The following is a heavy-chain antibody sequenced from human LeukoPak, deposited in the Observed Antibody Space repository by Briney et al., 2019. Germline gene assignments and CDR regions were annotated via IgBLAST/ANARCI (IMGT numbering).Heavy chain of an antibody. Sequence: KGLEWVSGISDSGGRTYYADSVKGRFTISRDNSKNTLYLQMNSLRAEDTAVYYCAKTVFGYWGQGTLVTVSS. CDR2: ISDSGGRT. V-gene: IGHV3-23*01. J-gene: IGHJ4*02. CDR3: AKTVFGY.